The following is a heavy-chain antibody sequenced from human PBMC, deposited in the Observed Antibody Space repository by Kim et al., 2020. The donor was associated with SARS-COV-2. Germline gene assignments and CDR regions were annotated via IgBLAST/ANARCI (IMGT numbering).Heavy chain of an antibody. J-gene: IGHJ3*02. V-gene: IGHV3-11*05. D-gene: IGHD5-18*01. CDR2: ISSSSSYT. Sequence: GGSLRLSCAASGFTFSDYYMSWIRQAPGKGLEWVSYISSSSSYTNYADSVKGRFTISRDNAKNSLYLQMNSLRAEDTAVYYCARGSYGANAFDIWGQGTMVTVSS. CDR1: GFTFSDYY. CDR3: ARGSYGANAFDI.